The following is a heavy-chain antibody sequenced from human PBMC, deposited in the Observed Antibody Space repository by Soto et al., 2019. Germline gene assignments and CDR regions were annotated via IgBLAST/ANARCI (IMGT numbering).Heavy chain of an antibody. J-gene: IGHJ4*02. V-gene: IGHV5-51*01. CDR2: IYPGDSDT. CDR3: ASHDCSATTYYELDY. CDR1: GYNFTNYC. D-gene: IGHD2-2*01. Sequence: PGESLKISCKGPGYNFTNYCIGWVPQMPGKGLEWMGIIYPGDSDTRYSPSFQGQVTISADKSINTAYLQWSSLKASDTAMYYCASHDCSATTYYELDYWGKGTQVTVSS.